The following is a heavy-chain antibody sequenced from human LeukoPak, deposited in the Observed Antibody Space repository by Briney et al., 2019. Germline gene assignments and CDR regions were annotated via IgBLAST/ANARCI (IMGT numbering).Heavy chain of an antibody. CDR3: ARDRSYGPYNFED. D-gene: IGHD3-16*01. CDR1: GYTFTGYY. V-gene: IGHV1-2*02. J-gene: IGHJ4*02. CDR2: INPKSGGT. Sequence: ASVKVSCKASGYTFTGYYMHWVRQAPGQGLEWMGWINPKSGGTNYARKFQGRVAMTTDTSTSTAYMELGSLRSDDTAVYYCARDRSYGPYNFEDWGQGTLVTVSS.